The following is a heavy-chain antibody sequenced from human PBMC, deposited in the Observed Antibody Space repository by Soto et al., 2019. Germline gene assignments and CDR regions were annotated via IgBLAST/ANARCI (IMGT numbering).Heavy chain of an antibody. J-gene: IGHJ4*02. Sequence: SGPTLVNPTQTLTLTCTFSGFSLSTSGVGVGWIRQPPGKALEWLTLFYWDDDRRYNPSLESRLTFSKDTSKNQVVLRMTNMDPVDTATYYCAHGSSIVGAPAFDYWGQGILVTVSS. CDR1: GFSLSTSGVG. D-gene: IGHD1-26*01. V-gene: IGHV2-5*02. CDR3: AHGSSIVGAPAFDY. CDR2: FYWDDDR.